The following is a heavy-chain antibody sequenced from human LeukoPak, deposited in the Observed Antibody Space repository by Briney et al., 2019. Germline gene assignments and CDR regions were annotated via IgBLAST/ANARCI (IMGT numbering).Heavy chain of an antibody. CDR1: GFTFSSYS. D-gene: IGHD3-10*01. CDR2: ISSSSRTI. J-gene: IGHJ4*02. Sequence: PGGCLRLSCAASGFTFSSYSMNWVRHAPRKGREGVSYISSSSRTIYYADSVKGRFTISRDNAKNSLYLQMKSLRDEDTAVYYCAREVWFGELSPVDSCGQGTLVTVSS. CDR3: AREVWFGELSPVDS. V-gene: IGHV3-48*02.